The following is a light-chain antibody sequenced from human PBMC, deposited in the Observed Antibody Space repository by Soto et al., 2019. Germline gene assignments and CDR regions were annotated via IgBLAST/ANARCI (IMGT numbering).Light chain of an antibody. J-gene: IGKJ2*01. CDR3: HQYGSSPPYT. CDR2: GSS. V-gene: IGKV3-20*01. CDR1: QSIINNY. Sequence: EVVLTQSPGTLSLSPGERATLSCRASQSIINNYLAWYQQRPGQAPRLLIYGSSDRATGIPGRFSSSGSGTDFTLTISRLEPEDFAVYYCHQYGSSPPYTFGQGTKVEI.